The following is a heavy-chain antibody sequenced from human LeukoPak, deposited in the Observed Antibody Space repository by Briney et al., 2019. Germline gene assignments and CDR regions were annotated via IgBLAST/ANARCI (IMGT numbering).Heavy chain of an antibody. J-gene: IGHJ5*02. CDR2: IIPIFGTA. V-gene: IGHV1-69*13. CDR3: ARGSQGWFDP. CDR1: GGTFSNYA. Sequence: PVKDSCKASGGTFSNYAISWVRQAPGQGLEWMGGIIPIFGTANYAQKFQGRVTITADESTSTAYMELSSLRSEDTAVYYCARGSQGWFDPWGQGTLVTVSS.